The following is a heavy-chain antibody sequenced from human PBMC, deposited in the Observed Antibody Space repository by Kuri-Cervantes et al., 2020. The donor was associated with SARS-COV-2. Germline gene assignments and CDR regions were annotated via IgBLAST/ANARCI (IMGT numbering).Heavy chain of an antibody. D-gene: IGHD2-15*01. CDR1: GFTFDDYG. CDR3: AKDRVYCSGGSCPLYY. Sequence: GESLKISCAASGFTFDDYGMSWVRQAPGKGLEWVSGINWNGGSTGYADSVKGRFTISRDNAKNSLYLQMNSLRAEDTAVYYCAKDRVYCSGGSCPLYYWGQGTLVTVSS. J-gene: IGHJ4*02. CDR2: INWNGGST. V-gene: IGHV3-20*04.